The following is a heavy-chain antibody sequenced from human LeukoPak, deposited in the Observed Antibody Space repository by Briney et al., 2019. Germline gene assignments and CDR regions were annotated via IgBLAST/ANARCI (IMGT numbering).Heavy chain of an antibody. CDR3: ARPSYYYDSSGYHY. CDR1: GFTFSSYW. Sequence: PGGSLRLSCAASGFTFSSYWMSWVRQAPGKGLEWVANIKQDGSEKYYVDSVKGRFTISRDNAKNSLYLQMNSLRAEDTAVYYCARPSYYYDSSGYHYWGQGTLVTVSS. CDR2: IKQDGSEK. V-gene: IGHV3-7*01. J-gene: IGHJ4*02. D-gene: IGHD3-22*01.